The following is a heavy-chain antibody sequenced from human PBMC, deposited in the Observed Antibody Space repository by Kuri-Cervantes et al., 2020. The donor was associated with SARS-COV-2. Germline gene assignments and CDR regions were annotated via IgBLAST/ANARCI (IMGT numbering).Heavy chain of an antibody. CDR3: AVGGGSYFI. CDR2: ISSSSSSI. V-gene: IGHV3-21*01. CDR1: GFTFSSYN. Sequence: LSLTWAASGFTFSSYNMNWGRQAPGKGLEWVSSISSSSSSIYYADSLKGRFTISRDNAKNSLYLQVNSLRAEDTAVYYCAVGGGSYFIWGQGTLVTVSS. D-gene: IGHD1-26*01. J-gene: IGHJ4*02.